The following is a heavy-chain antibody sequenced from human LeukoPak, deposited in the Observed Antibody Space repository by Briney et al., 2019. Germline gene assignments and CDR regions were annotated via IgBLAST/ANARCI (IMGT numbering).Heavy chain of an antibody. J-gene: IGHJ4*02. D-gene: IGHD7-27*01. CDR2: IYSGGST. CDR3: ARNMPGERGY. V-gene: IGHV3-53*01. CDR1: GFTVSSTY. Sequence: PGGSLRLSCAASGFTVSSTYMSWVRQAPGKGLEWVSVIYSGGSTYYADSVKGRFTISRDNSKNTLYLQMNSLRAEDTAVYYCARNMPGERGYWGQGTLVTVSS.